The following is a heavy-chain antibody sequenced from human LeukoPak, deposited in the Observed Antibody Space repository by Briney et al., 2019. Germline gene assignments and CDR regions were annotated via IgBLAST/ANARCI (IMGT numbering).Heavy chain of an antibody. Sequence: GRSLRLSCAASGFTFSNYAIHWVRQAPGKGLEWVAVISYNGNNKYYADSVKGRFTISRDSSKNTLHLQMYSLRAEDTAVYYCARGPFSDRDLQTNAFDMWGQGTMVTVS. CDR1: GFTFSNYA. V-gene: IGHV3-30-3*01. CDR2: ISYNGNNK. D-gene: IGHD3-3*02. CDR3: ARGPFSDRDLQTNAFDM. J-gene: IGHJ3*02.